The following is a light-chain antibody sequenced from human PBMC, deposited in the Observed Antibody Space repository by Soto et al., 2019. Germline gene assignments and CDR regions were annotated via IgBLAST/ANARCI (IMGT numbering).Light chain of an antibody. J-gene: IGLJ1*01. CDR1: SSDVGAYNY. Sequence: QSALTQPASVSGPPGLSITISCTGTSSDVGAYNYVSWYQHHPGKAPRLVIYDVTNRPSGISDRFSGSKSGNTASLTISGLLAEDEADYYCTSYTSTSTYVFGTGTKLTVL. CDR3: TSYTSTSTYV. CDR2: DVT. V-gene: IGLV2-14*01.